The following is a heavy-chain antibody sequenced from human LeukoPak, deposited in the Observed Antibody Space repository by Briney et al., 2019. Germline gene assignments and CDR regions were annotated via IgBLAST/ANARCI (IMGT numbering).Heavy chain of an antibody. V-gene: IGHV1-2*04. CDR3: ARDPLTTGYYGMDV. CDR1: GYTFTGYY. Sequence: ASVKVSCKASGYTFTGYYMHWVRQAPGQGLEWMGWINPNSGGTNYAQKFQGWVTMTRDTSISTVYMELSSLRSEDTAVYYCARDPLTTGYYGMDVWGQGTTVTVSS. CDR2: INPNSGGT. D-gene: IGHD2-8*02. J-gene: IGHJ6*02.